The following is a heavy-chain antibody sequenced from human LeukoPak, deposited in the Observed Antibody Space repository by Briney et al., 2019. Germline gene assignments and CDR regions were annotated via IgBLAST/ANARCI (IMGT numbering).Heavy chain of an antibody. D-gene: IGHD5-12*01. Sequence: SETLSLTCTVSGGSISSSSYYWGWIRQPPGKGLEWIGSIYYSGSTYYNPSLKSRVTISVDTSKNQFSLKLSSVTAADTAVYYCARQVRVNVATSRGVWDYWGQGTLVTVSS. CDR3: ARQVRVNVATSRGVWDY. J-gene: IGHJ4*02. V-gene: IGHV4-39*01. CDR2: IYYSGST. CDR1: GGSISSSSYY.